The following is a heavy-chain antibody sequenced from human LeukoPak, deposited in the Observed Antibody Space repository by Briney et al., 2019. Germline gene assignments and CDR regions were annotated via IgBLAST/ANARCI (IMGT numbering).Heavy chain of an antibody. CDR1: GFSINKDD. CDR2: VSRSGGWT. J-gene: IGHJ4*02. CDR3: TKGLL. Sequence: GRSLRLSCAASGFSINKDDMNWVRQAPGKGLEWVSAVSRSGGWTYYADSVEGRFTISRDDSKNMPYLQMNRLRAEDTAVYYCTKGLLWGQGTLVTVSS. V-gene: IGHV3-23*01.